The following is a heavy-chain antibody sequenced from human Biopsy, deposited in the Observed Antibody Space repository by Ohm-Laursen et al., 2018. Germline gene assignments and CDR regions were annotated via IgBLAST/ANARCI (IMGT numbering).Heavy chain of an antibody. CDR1: GGSISSHY. J-gene: IGHJ6*02. CDR2: IYNRGST. CDR3: ARGQDNSYLAYGMDV. Sequence: GTLSLTCTVSGGSISSHYWSWIRQPPGKGLEWIGYIYNRGSTKYNSSLKSRVTISVDTSKNQFSLTVRSVTAADTAMYYCARGQDNSYLAYGMDVWGQGTTVTVSS. V-gene: IGHV4-59*11. D-gene: IGHD4-11*01.